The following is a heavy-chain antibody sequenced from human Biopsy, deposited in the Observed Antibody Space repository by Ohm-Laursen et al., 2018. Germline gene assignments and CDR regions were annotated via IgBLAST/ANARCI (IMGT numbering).Heavy chain of an antibody. CDR2: ISPKSGDT. Sequence: ASVKVSCKASGFSFTGYYIHWVRQAPGQGLEWMGWISPKSGDTDYAHKFQGNITMTRDTSMSTAYMEMSRLRCDDTAVYYCALQSVAQMKNFDYWGQGTLVTVSS. CDR1: GFSFTGYY. D-gene: IGHD6-19*01. V-gene: IGHV1-2*02. CDR3: ALQSVAQMKNFDY. J-gene: IGHJ4*02.